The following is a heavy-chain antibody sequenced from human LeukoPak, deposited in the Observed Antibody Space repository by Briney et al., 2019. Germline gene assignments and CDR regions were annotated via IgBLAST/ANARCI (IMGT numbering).Heavy chain of an antibody. CDR2: IYYSGST. CDR3: ARTVKSGYGTAFAY. J-gene: IGHJ4*02. CDR1: GGSISSYY. D-gene: IGHD3-22*01. Sequence: PSETLSLTCTVSGGSISSYYWSWIRQPPGKGLEWIGYIYYSGSTNYNPSLKSRVTISVDTSKNQFSLKLSSVTAAATAVYYCARTVKSGYGTAFAYWGQGTLVTVSS. V-gene: IGHV4-59*01.